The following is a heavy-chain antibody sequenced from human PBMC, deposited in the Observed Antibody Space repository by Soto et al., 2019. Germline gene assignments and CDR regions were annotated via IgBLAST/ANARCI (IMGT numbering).Heavy chain of an antibody. CDR2: ITSSSSTK. CDR1: GFTFSSYN. J-gene: IGHJ6*02. D-gene: IGHD3-10*01. Sequence: EVQLVESGGGLVQPGGSLRLSCAASGFTFSSYNMNWVRQAPGKGLEWVSYITSSSSTKYYADSVKGRFTISRDNAKNSLFLQMNSLRAEDTAVYYCARSGYYYGMDVWGQGTTVTVSS. V-gene: IGHV3-48*01. CDR3: ARSGYYYGMDV.